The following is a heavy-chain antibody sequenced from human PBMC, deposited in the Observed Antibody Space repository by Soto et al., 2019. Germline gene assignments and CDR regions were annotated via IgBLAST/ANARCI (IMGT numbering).Heavy chain of an antibody. CDR3: AREVYTRGGYRSCWHSYYGMDV. Sequence: QVQLVESGGGVVQPGRSLRLSCAASGFTFSSYAMHWVRQAPGKGLEWVAVISYDGSNKYYADSVKGRFTISRDNSKTPXXXQXXSRRAEDTAVYYCAREVYTRGGYRSCWHSYYGMDVWGQGTTVTVSS. CDR1: GFTFSSYA. J-gene: IGHJ6*02. D-gene: IGHD6-19*01. V-gene: IGHV3-30-3*01. CDR2: ISYDGSNK.